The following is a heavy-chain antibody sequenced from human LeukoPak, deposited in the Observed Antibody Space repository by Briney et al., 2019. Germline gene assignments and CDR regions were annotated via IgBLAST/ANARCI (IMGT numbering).Heavy chain of an antibody. CDR3: ARDLYNAAAGSFDY. J-gene: IGHJ4*02. CDR1: GFIVSSNY. CDR2: IYGSSRT. V-gene: IGHV3-66*01. D-gene: IGHD6-13*01. Sequence: GGSLRLSCAGSGFIVSSNYMSWVRQAAGKGLEWVSVIYGSSRTYYADSVKGRFTISRDNSKNTLYLQMNSLRAEDTAVYYCARDLYNAAAGSFDYWGQGTLVTVSS.